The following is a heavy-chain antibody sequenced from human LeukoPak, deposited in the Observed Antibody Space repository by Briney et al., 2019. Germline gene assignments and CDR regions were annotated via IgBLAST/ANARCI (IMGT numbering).Heavy chain of an antibody. CDR1: GFTFSSYA. Sequence: PGGSLRLSCAASGFTFSSYAMHWVRQAPGKGLEWVALISYDGTNKYYADSVKGRFTVSRDDSKNTLYLQMNSLRVEDAAVYYCARSFGGSCAYFDYWGQGTLVTVSS. J-gene: IGHJ4*02. CDR2: ISYDGTNK. CDR3: ARSFGGSCAYFDY. D-gene: IGHD2-15*01. V-gene: IGHV3-30-3*01.